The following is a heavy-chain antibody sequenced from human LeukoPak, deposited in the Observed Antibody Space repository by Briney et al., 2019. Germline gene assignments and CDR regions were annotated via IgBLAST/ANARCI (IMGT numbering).Heavy chain of an antibody. J-gene: IGHJ4*02. Sequence: RGSLRLSCAASGFTFSGYEMNWVRQAPGKGLEWVSHISNSGVSIHYSDSVKGRFTISRDNAKNSLYLQMNSLRVEDTAVYYCARDGVPGHTVFDYWGQGTLVTVSS. D-gene: IGHD1-1*01. CDR2: ISNSGVSI. V-gene: IGHV3-48*03. CDR1: GFTFSGYE. CDR3: ARDGVPGHTVFDY.